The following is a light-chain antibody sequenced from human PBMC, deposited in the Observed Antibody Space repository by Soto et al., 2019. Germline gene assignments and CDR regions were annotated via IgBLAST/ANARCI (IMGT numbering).Light chain of an antibody. CDR3: MQALQTPLT. Sequence: DIVMTQTPLSLSVTPGQPASISCKSSQSLLHSNGYNYLDWYLQKPGQSPQLLIYLGSNRASGVPDRFSGSGSGTDFTLKISRVEAEDVGVYYCMQALQTPLTFGGGTKVDSK. CDR1: QSLLHSNGYNY. CDR2: LGS. V-gene: IGKV2-28*01. J-gene: IGKJ4*01.